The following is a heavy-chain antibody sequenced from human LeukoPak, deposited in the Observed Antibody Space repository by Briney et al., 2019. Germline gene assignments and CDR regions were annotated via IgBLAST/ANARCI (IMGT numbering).Heavy chain of an antibody. CDR1: GGTFSSYT. Sequence: SVKVSCKASGGTFSSYTISWVRQAPGQGLEWMGRIIPILGIANYAQKFQGRVTITADKSTSAAYMELSSLRSEDTAVYYCAFHSGSYTQENFDYWGQGTLVTVSS. CDR3: AFHSGSYTQENFDY. V-gene: IGHV1-69*02. J-gene: IGHJ4*02. D-gene: IGHD1-26*01. CDR2: IIPILGIA.